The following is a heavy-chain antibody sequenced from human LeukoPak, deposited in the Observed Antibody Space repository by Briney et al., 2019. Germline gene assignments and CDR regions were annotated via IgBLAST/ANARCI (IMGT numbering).Heavy chain of an antibody. CDR3: ARVRYYGSGSYYNPHYYYGMDV. Sequence: SETLSLTCAVYGGSFSGYYWSWIRQPPGKGLEWIGEINHSVTNNYNPSLKSRVTISVDTSKNQFSLKLSSVTAADTAVYYCARVRYYGSGSYYNPHYYYGMDVWGERTTVTVSS. D-gene: IGHD3-10*01. J-gene: IGHJ6*01. V-gene: IGHV4-34*01. CDR1: GGSFSGYY. CDR2: INHSVTN.